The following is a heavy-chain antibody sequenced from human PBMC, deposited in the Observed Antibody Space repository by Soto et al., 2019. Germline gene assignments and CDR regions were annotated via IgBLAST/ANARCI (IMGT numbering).Heavy chain of an antibody. CDR1: GFTFSSYA. Sequence: PVGSLRLSCAASGFTFSSYAMSWVRQAPGKGLEWVSAISGSGGSTYYADSVKGRFTISRDNSKNTLYLQMNSLRAEDTAVYYCAKIIRVIVVAQGDNWFDPWGQGTLVTVSS. D-gene: IGHD3-22*01. J-gene: IGHJ5*02. V-gene: IGHV3-23*01. CDR2: ISGSGGST. CDR3: AKIIRVIVVAQGDNWFDP.